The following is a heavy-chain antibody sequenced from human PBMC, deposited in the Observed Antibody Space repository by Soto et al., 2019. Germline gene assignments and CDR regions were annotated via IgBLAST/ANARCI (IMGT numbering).Heavy chain of an antibody. CDR1: GYTFTSYY. V-gene: IGHV1-46*01. CDR3: ARDLDGAAAGNYYYGMDV. J-gene: IGHJ6*02. D-gene: IGHD6-13*01. Sequence: ASVKVSCKASGYTFTSYYMHWVRQAPGQGLEWMGIINPSGGSTSYAQKFQGRVTMTRDTSTSTVYMELSSLRSEDTAVYYCARDLDGAAAGNYYYGMDVWGQGTTVTVSS. CDR2: INPSGGST.